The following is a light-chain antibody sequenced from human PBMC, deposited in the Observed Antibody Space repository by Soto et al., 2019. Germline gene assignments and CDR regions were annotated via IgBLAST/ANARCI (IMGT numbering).Light chain of an antibody. CDR3: CSYTSLSTVV. V-gene: IGLV2-14*01. CDR1: SSDVGGYNH. CDR2: AVS. J-gene: IGLJ2*01. Sequence: QSVLTQPASVSGSPGQSITISCTGTSSDVGGYNHVSWYQHSPGKAPKLILFAVSDRPSGVSHRFSGSKSGNTPSLSISGRQAEDEADYYCCSYTSLSTVVFGGGTKLTVL.